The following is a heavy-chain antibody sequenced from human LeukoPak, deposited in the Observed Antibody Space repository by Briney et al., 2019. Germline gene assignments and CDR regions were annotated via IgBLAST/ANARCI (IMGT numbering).Heavy chain of an antibody. CDR2: INHSGST. D-gene: IGHD3-22*01. Sequence: PSETLSLTCTVSGGSISRYYWSWIRQPPGKGLEWIGEINHSGSTNYNPSLKSRVTISVDTSKNQFSLKLSSVTAADTAVYYCASFRIHYYDSSGYYGYWGQGTLVTVSS. V-gene: IGHV4-34*01. CDR3: ASFRIHYYDSSGYYGY. CDR1: GGSISRYY. J-gene: IGHJ4*02.